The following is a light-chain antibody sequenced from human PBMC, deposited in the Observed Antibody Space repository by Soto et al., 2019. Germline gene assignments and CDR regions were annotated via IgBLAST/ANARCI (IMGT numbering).Light chain of an antibody. Sequence: QPVLSQPPSASETPGQRVTISCSGSTSNIGSRSVHWFQQFPGTAPKLLIYRDSQRPSGVPDRFSGSKSGTSASLAISGLRSDDEADYYCAAWDDSRRAWVFGGWTKVTVL. CDR3: AAWDDSRRAWV. J-gene: IGLJ3*02. CDR1: TSNIGSRS. V-gene: IGLV1-47*01. CDR2: RDS.